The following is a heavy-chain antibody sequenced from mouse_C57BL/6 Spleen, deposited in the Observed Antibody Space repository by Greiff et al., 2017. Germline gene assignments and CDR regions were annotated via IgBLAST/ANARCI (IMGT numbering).Heavy chain of an antibody. V-gene: IGHV5-16*01. J-gene: IGHJ2*01. CDR2: INYDGSST. CDR1: GFTFSDYY. D-gene: IGHD1-1*01. CDR3: AREELDYGYYFDY. Sequence: EVKVVESEGGLVQPGSSMKLSCTASGFTFSDYYMAWVRPVPEKGLEWVANINYDGSSTYYLDSLKSRFIISRDNAKNILYLQMSSLKSEDTATYYCAREELDYGYYFDYWGQGTTLTVSS.